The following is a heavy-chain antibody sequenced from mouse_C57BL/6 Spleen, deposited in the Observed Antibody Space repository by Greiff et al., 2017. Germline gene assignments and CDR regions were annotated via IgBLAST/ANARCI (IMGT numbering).Heavy chain of an antibody. CDR1: GYPFTSYW. CDR2: INPSSGYT. J-gene: IGHJ2*01. V-gene: IGHV1-7*01. CDR3: ARYYYGTPYYFDY. Sequence: QVQLQQSGAELAKPGASVKLSCKASGYPFTSYWMHWVKQRPGQGLEWIGYINPSSGYTKYNQKFKDKATLTADKSSSTAYMQLSSLTYEDSAVYYCARYYYGTPYYFDYWGQGTTLTVSS. D-gene: IGHD1-1*01.